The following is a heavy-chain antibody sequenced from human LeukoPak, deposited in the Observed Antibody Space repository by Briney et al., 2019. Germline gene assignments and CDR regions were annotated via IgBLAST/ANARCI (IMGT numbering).Heavy chain of an antibody. D-gene: IGHD3-10*01. CDR1: GGSFSGYY. CDR2: IYTSGST. Sequence: SETLSLTCAVYGGSFSGYYWSWIRQPAGKGLEWIGRIYTSGSTNYNPSLKSRVTMSVDTSKNQFSLKLSSVTAADTAVYYCARDRGSGSLNAFDIWGQGTMVTVSS. V-gene: IGHV4-4*07. CDR3: ARDRGSGSLNAFDI. J-gene: IGHJ3*02.